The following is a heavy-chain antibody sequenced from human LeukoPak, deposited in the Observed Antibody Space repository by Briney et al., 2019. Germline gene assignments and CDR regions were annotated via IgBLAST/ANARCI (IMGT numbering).Heavy chain of an antibody. D-gene: IGHD3-16*02. CDR2: ISSSSSTI. CDR1: GFTFSSYS. CDR3: ARDRVITFGGVIPPGY. Sequence: GGSLRLSCAASGFTFSSYSMNWVRQAPGKGLEWVSYISSSSSTIYYADSVKGRFTISRDNSKNTLYLQMNSLRAEDTAVYYCARDRVITFGGVIPPGYWGQGTLVTVSS. J-gene: IGHJ4*02. V-gene: IGHV3-48*01.